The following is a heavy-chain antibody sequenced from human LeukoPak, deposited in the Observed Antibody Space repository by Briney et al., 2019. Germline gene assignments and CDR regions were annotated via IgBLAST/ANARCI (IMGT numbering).Heavy chain of an antibody. CDR2: ISGSGGST. CDR3: AKPPRYCSGGSCYGGYFDY. D-gene: IGHD2-15*01. J-gene: IGHJ4*02. Sequence: PGGSLRLSCAASGFTFSSYAISWVRQTPGKGLEWVSAISGSGGSTYYADSVKGRFTISRDNSKNTLYVQMNSLRAEDTAVYYCAKPPRYCSGGSCYGGYFDYWGRGTLVTVSS. V-gene: IGHV3-23*01. CDR1: GFTFSSYA.